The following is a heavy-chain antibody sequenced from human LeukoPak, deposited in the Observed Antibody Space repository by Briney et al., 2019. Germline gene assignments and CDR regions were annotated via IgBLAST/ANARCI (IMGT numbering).Heavy chain of an antibody. CDR3: VRGHTAVTRHFDF. V-gene: IGHV3-21*01. D-gene: IGHD4-17*01. Sequence: PGGSLRLSCEASGFTFTTYSMTWVRQALGKGLEWVSIISSGSSAIFSADALKGRFTISRDDAKNLPYLDMNSLRAEDTAVYYCVRGHTAVTRHFDFWGQGTLVTVSS. CDR2: ISSGSSAI. CDR1: GFTFTTYS. J-gene: IGHJ4*02.